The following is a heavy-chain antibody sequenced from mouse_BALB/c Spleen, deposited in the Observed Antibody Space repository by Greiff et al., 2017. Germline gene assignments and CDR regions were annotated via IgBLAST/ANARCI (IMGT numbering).Heavy chain of an antibody. Sequence: QVQLQQPGAELVKPGASVKLSCKASGYTFTSYWMHWVKQRPGQGLEWIGEINPSNGRTNYNEKFKSKATLTVDKSSSTAHMELLSLTSEDSAVYYCGRGALLRLRGYFDVWGAGTTVTVSS. CDR2: INPSNGRT. CDR1: GYTFTSYW. CDR3: GRGALLRLRGYFDV. D-gene: IGHD1-2*01. V-gene: IGHV1S81*02. J-gene: IGHJ1*01.